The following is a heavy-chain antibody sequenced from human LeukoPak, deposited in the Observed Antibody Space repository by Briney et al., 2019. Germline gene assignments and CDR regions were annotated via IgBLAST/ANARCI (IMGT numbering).Heavy chain of an antibody. Sequence: GGSLRLSCAASGFTFSSYAMSWVRQAPGKGLEWVSAISGSGGSTYYADSVKGRFTISRDNSKNTLYLQMNSLRAEDTAVYYCEKNKRGGWLGKKYYYYYMDVWGKGPTVTVPS. CDR2: ISGSGGST. D-gene: IGHD3-10*01. CDR3: EKNKRGGWLGKKYYYYYMDV. V-gene: IGHV3-23*01. CDR1: GFTFSSYA. J-gene: IGHJ6*03.